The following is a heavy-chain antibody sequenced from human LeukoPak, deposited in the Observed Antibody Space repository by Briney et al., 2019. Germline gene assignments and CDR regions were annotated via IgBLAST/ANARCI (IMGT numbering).Heavy chain of an antibody. CDR2: INPNTGST. V-gene: IGHV1-46*01. CDR1: GYTFTYYY. D-gene: IGHD6-13*01. Sequence: ASVKVSCKASGYTFTYYYLHWVRQAPGQGLEWMGIINPNTGSTTYAQKFQGRVTMTRDTSTSTVYMELSSLRSEDTAVYYCARGEGIHDSWGQGTLVTVSS. CDR3: ARGEGIHDS. J-gene: IGHJ4*02.